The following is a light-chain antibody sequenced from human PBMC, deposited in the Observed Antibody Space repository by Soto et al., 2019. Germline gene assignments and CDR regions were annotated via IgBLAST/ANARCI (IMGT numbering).Light chain of an antibody. Sequence: HSALTQPASVSGSPGQSITISCTGTSSDVGSYNLVSWYQQHPGKAPKLMIYEGSKRPSGVSNRFSGSKSGNTASLTISGLQAEDEADYYCCSYAGSSWVFGGGTKLTVL. J-gene: IGLJ3*02. V-gene: IGLV2-23*01. CDR1: SSDVGSYNL. CDR2: EGS. CDR3: CSYAGSSWV.